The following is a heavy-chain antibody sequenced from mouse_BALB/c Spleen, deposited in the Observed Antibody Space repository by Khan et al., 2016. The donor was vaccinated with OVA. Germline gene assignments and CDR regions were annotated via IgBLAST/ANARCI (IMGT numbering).Heavy chain of an antibody. D-gene: IGHD2-10*01. CDR2: IWNDGST. J-gene: IGHJ4*01. CDR1: GFSLTNYG. V-gene: IGHV2-6-1*01. Sequence: QVQLKESGPGLVAPSQSLSITCTISGFSLTNYGVHWVRQPPGKGLEWLAVIWNDGSTNYNSVLKSRLTITKDDSKSQVFLKMNSLQTDYTAIYFCARQPYYHYNVMDYWGQGTSVTVSS. CDR3: ARQPYYHYNVMDY.